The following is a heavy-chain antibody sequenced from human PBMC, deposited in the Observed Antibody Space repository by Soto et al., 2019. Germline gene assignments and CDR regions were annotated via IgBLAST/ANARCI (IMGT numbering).Heavy chain of an antibody. CDR1: GYTFTSYY. CDR2: INPSGGST. CDR3: ARVGSYYDFWSGYYPYGMDV. J-gene: IGHJ6*02. Sequence: QVQLVQSGAEVKKPGASVKVSCKASGYTFTSYYMHWVRQAPGQGLEWMGIINPSGGSTSYAQKFQDRVTMTRDTSTSTVYMELSSLRSEDTAVYYCARVGSYYDFWSGYYPYGMDVWGQGTTVTVSS. D-gene: IGHD3-3*01. V-gene: IGHV1-46*01.